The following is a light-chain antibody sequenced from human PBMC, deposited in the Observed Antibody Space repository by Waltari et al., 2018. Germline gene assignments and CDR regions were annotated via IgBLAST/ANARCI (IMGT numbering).Light chain of an antibody. J-gene: IGKJ1*01. CDR1: QSIVVW. CDR2: KAS. V-gene: IGKV1-5*03. Sequence: DIQVTQSPSTLSASVGDRVTMTCRASQSIVVWLAWYQQKPGKAPRLLIYKASYLESGVPSRFSGSGSGTAFTLTISSLQADDFATYYCLQYNSYPWTFGQGTKVEIK. CDR3: LQYNSYPWT.